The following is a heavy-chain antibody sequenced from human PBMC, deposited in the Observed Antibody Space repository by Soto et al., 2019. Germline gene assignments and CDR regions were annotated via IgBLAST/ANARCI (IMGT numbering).Heavy chain of an antibody. CDR3: AADVGASARTFDY. CDR2: IIPLFGTA. D-gene: IGHD1-26*01. Sequence: QVQLVQSGAEVKKPGSSVNVSCKASGGTFSTYAISWVRQAPGQGLEWVGGIIPLFGTANYAQKFQGRVTITADESTSTAYMELSSLRSEDTAVYYCAADVGASARTFDYWGQGSLVTVSS. V-gene: IGHV1-69*01. CDR1: GGTFSTYA. J-gene: IGHJ4*02.